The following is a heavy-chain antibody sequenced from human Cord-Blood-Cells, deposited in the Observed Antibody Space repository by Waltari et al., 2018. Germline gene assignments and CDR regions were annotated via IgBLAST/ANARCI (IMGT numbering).Heavy chain of an antibody. J-gene: IGHJ6*02. D-gene: IGHD3-3*01. V-gene: IGHV4-30-2*01. CDR3: ARGVTIFGVVMNYGMDV. CDR2: IYHSGST. CDR1: GGSISSGGYS. Sequence: QLQLQESGSGLVKPSQTLSLTCAVSGGSISSGGYSWSWIRQPPGKGLEWIGYIYHSGSTYSNPALKSRVTISVDRSKNQFSLKLSSVTAADTAVNYCARGVTIFGVVMNYGMDVWGQGTTVTVSS.